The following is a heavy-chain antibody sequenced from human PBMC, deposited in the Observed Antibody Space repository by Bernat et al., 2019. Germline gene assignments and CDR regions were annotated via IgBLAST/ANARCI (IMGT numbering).Heavy chain of an antibody. CDR1: RFTISSYA. D-gene: IGHD1-26*01. CDR3: AKASGSYYGRGAFDI. J-gene: IGHJ3*02. V-gene: IGHV3-23*04. CDR2: ISQSGGST. Sequence: EVQVVESGGGLVQPGGSLKVSCAASRFTISSYAMSWVRQAPGKGLAWVSGISQSGGSTNYADSVKGRFTISRDNSKNTLYLKMNSLRAEDTAVYYCAKASGSYYGRGAFDIWGQGTMVTVSS.